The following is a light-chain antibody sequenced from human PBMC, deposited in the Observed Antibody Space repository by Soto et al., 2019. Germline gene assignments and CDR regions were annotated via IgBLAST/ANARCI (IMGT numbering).Light chain of an antibody. CDR1: QSVSRY. J-gene: IGKJ4*01. Sequence: EIVLTQSPATLSLSPGDRATLSCRASQSVSRYLAWYQQKPGQAPRLLIYDASNRATGIPARFSGSGSGTDFILTIFSLEAEDFAVYYCQQRANWPLTFGGGTKVDIK. CDR2: DAS. CDR3: QQRANWPLT. V-gene: IGKV3-11*01.